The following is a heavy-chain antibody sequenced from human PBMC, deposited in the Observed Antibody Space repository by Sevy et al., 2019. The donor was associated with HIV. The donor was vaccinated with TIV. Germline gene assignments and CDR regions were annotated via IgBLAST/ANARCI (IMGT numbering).Heavy chain of an antibody. D-gene: IGHD3-9*01. J-gene: IGHJ4*02. Sequence: SETLSLTCAVSGYSISSGYHWGWIRQPPGKGLEWIGSIHHSGSTNYNSSLKSRVTTSVNTSKNQFSLRLSSVTAADTAVYYCTRVAYNYDISIGYLSFDYWGQGTVVTVSS. V-gene: IGHV4-38-2*01. CDR2: IHHSGST. CDR1: GYSISSGYH. CDR3: TRVAYNYDISIGYLSFDY.